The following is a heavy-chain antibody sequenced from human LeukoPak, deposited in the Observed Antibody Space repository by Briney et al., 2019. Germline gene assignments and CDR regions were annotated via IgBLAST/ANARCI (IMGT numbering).Heavy chain of an antibody. V-gene: IGHV1-2*02. Sequence: ASVKVSCKVSGYTFTGHLIHWVRQAPGQRLEWMGWINPNSGGTTYAPKFRDRVTMTRDTSTSTLYMEMSNLRSDDTAVYYCAREREGLYDILTGYFAYWGQGTLVTVSS. J-gene: IGHJ4*02. CDR3: AREREGLYDILTGYFAY. CDR1: GYTFTGHL. D-gene: IGHD3-9*01. CDR2: INPNSGGT.